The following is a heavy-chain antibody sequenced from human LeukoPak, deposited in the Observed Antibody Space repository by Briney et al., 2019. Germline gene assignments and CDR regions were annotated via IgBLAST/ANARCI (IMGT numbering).Heavy chain of an antibody. J-gene: IGHJ5*02. V-gene: IGHV4-39*01. CDR2: IYYSGST. CDR1: GGSISSSSYY. D-gene: IGHD3-9*01. Sequence: SETLSLTCTVSGGSISSSSYYWGWIRQPPGKGLEWIGSIYYSGSTYYNPSLKSRVTISVDTSKNQFSLKLSSVTAADTAVYYCASSYYDILTGYYGFDPWGQGALVTVSS. CDR3: ASSYYDILTGYYGFDP.